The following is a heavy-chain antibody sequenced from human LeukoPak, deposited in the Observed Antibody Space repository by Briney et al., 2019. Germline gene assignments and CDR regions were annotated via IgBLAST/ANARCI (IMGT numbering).Heavy chain of an antibody. D-gene: IGHD2-15*01. CDR2: INPNSGGT. CDR3: ARESGDCSGGSCYIDWFDP. Sequence: ASVKVSCKASGYTSTGYYMHWVRQAPGQGLEWMGWINPNSGGTNYAQKFQGRVTMTRDTSISTAYMELSRLRSDDTAVYYCARESGDCSGGSCYIDWFDPWGQGTLVTVSS. CDR1: GYTSTGYY. J-gene: IGHJ5*02. V-gene: IGHV1-2*02.